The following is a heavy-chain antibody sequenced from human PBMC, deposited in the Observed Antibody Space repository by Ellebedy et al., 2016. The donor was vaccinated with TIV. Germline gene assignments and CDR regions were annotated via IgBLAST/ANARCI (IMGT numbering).Heavy chain of an antibody. D-gene: IGHD3-22*01. CDR2: IYPGDSDT. CDR3: ARRVTMIVVEDGNWFDP. J-gene: IGHJ5*02. V-gene: IGHV5-51*01. CDR1: GYSFTSYW. Sequence: GESLKISXKGSGYSFTSYWIGWVRQMPGKGLEWMGIIYPGDSDTRYSPSFQGQVTISADKSISTAYLQWSSLKASDTAMYYCARRVTMIVVEDGNWFDPWGQGTLVTVSS.